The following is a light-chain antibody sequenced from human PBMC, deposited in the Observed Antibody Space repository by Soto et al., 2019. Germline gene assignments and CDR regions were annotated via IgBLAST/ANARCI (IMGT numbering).Light chain of an antibody. V-gene: IGKV3-20*01. CDR3: HQYGGSPRYT. CDR2: GAS. Sequence: EIVLTQSPGTLSLSPGERATLSCRASQSISNHYVAWFQQKPGQAPRLLIYGASYSATGIPARFSGSGSGTDVSLTITGLEPEDFAVYHCHQYGGSPRYTFGQGTKVEIK. J-gene: IGKJ2*01. CDR1: QSISNHY.